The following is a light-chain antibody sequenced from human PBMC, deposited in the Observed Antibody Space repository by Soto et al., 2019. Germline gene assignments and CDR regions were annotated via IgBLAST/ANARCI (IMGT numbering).Light chain of an antibody. CDR1: SSDVGSYNF. CDR2: DVS. V-gene: IGLV2-14*01. J-gene: IGLJ1*01. Sequence: QSALTQPASVSGSPGQSITISCTGTSSDVGSYNFVSWYQQHPGNAPKLMIYDVSNRPSGVSNRCSGSKTGNTASLTISGLQAEDEADYYCSSYTTSSTYVFGSGTKVTVL. CDR3: SSYTTSSTYV.